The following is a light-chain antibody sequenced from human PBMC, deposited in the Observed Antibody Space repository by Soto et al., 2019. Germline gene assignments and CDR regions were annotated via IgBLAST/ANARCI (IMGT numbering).Light chain of an antibody. J-gene: IGLJ2*01. CDR1: SNDIGAYNF. CDR3: SSSTSSDTLI. Sequence: QSVLTQPASVSGSPGQSITISCDGSSNDIGAYNFVSWYQHFPGKAPKLVIYEVSSRPSGVSYRFSGSKSGNTASLTISGLQAEDESHYYCSSSTSSDTLIFGGGTKLPVL. V-gene: IGLV2-14*01. CDR2: EVS.